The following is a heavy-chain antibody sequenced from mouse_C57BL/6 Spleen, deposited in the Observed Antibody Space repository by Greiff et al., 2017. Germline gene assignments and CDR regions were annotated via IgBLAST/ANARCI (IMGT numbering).Heavy chain of an antibody. V-gene: IGHV1-55*01. CDR3: ARRGVSDYYGNYGGALDY. Sequence: QVQLQQPGAELVKPGASVKMSCKASGYTFTSYWITWVKQRPGQGLEWIGDIYPGSGSTNYNEKFKSKATLTVDTSSSTAYMQLSSLTSEDSAVYYGARRGVSDYYGNYGGALDYWGQGTSVTVSS. CDR1: GYTFTSYW. CDR2: IYPGSGST. J-gene: IGHJ4*01. D-gene: IGHD2-1*01.